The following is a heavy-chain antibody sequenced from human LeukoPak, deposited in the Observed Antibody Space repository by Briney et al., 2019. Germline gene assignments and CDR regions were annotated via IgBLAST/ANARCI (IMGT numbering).Heavy chain of an antibody. CDR2: INPNSGGT. J-gene: IGHJ4*02. CDR1: GYTFTDYY. Sequence: ASVKVSCKASGYTFTDYYMHWVRQAPGQGLEWMGWINPNSGGTNYAQKFQGRVTMTRDTSISTAYMELSRLRSDDTAVYYCARAGRFLGYCSGGSCYSPPGYWGQGTLVTVSS. D-gene: IGHD2-15*01. CDR3: ARAGRFLGYCSGGSCYSPPGY. V-gene: IGHV1-2*02.